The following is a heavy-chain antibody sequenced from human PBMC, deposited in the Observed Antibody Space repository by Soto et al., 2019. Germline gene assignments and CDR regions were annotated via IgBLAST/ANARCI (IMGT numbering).Heavy chain of an antibody. D-gene: IGHD2-8*01. V-gene: IGHV1-69*01. CDR3: ARGGYCTNGVCYAHYYYGMDV. Sequence: QVQLVQSGAEVKKPGSSVKVSCKASGGTFSSYAISWVRQAPGQGLEWMGGLIPIFGTANYAQKFQGRVIITADESTSTAYMELSSLRSEDTAVYYCARGGYCTNGVCYAHYYYGMDVWGLGTTVTVSS. J-gene: IGHJ6*02. CDR2: LIPIFGTA. CDR1: GGTFSSYA.